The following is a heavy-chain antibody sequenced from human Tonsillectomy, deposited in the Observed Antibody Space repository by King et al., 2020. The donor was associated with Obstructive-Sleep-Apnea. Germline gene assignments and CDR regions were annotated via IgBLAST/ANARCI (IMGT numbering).Heavy chain of an antibody. Sequence: VQLVESGGGLVKPGGSLRLSCAASGFTFSNAWMSWVRQAPGKGLEWVGRIKSKTDGGITDYAAPVKGRFTISRDDSKNTLYLQMNSLKTEDTAVYYCTTMTTVIPDFDYWGQGTLVTVSS. D-gene: IGHD4-17*01. CDR2: IKSKTDGGIT. CDR1: GFTFSNAW. J-gene: IGHJ4*02. CDR3: TTMTTVIPDFDY. V-gene: IGHV3-15*01.